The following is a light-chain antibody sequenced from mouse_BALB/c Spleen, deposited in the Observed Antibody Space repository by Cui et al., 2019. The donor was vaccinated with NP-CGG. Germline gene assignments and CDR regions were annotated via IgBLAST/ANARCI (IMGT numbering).Light chain of an antibody. CDR2: GTN. J-gene: IGLJ1*01. Sequence: QAVVTQESAHTTSPGEPVTLTCRSSTGAVTTSNYANWVQEKPDHLFTGLIGGTNNRAPGVPARFSGSLIGDKAALTITGAQTEDEAIYFCALWYSNHWVFGGGTKLTVL. CDR3: ALWYSNHWV. V-gene: IGLV1*01. CDR1: TGAVTTSNY.